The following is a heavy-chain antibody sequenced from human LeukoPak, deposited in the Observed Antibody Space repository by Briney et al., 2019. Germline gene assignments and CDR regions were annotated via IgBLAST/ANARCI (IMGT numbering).Heavy chain of an antibody. Sequence: ASVKVSCKASGYTFTSYYMHWVRQAPGQGLEWMGLINPSGGSTSYAQKFQGRATMTRDTSTSTVYMELSSLRSEDTAVYYCARAGTPYMVRGVIIDAFDIWGQGTMVTVSS. J-gene: IGHJ3*02. V-gene: IGHV1-46*01. CDR2: INPSGGST. D-gene: IGHD3-10*01. CDR3: ARAGTPYMVRGVIIDAFDI. CDR1: GYTFTSYY.